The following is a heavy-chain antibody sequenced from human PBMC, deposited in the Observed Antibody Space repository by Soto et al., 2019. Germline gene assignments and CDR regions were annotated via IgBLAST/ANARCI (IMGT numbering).Heavy chain of an antibody. Sequence: GGSLRLSCAASGFTFSHYGIHWVRQAPGKGLEWLAVISYDGSNKHYADSVKGRFTISRDNSKNTLYLQMNSLRAEDTAVYYCAKAQYLDHFDYWGQGTLVTVSS. CDR2: ISYDGSNK. CDR1: GFTFSHYG. V-gene: IGHV3-30*18. D-gene: IGHD1-1*01. CDR3: AKAQYLDHFDY. J-gene: IGHJ4*02.